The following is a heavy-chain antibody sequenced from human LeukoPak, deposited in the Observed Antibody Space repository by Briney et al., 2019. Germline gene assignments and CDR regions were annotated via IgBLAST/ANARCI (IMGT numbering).Heavy chain of an antibody. V-gene: IGHV4-34*01. D-gene: IGHD6-19*01. J-gene: IGHJ4*02. Sequence: SETLSLTCAVYGGSFGGYYWSWIRKPPGKGLEWIGEINHSGSTNYNPSLKSRVTISVDTSKNQFSLKLSSVSAADTAVYYCARAIAVAGRGYFDYWGQGTLVTVSS. CDR2: INHSGST. CDR1: GGSFGGYY. CDR3: ARAIAVAGRGYFDY.